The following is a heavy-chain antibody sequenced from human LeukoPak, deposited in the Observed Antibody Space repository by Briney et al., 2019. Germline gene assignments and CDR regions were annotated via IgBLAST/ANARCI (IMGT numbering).Heavy chain of an antibody. Sequence: PGGSLRLSCTASGFIFSSYAMTWVRQAPGKGLVGVSHINTDGSSTTYADSVKGRFTISRDNAKNTLYLQMNSLRAEDTAVYYCTRDMIRGVPNDYWGQGTLVTVSS. CDR3: TRDMIRGVPNDY. J-gene: IGHJ4*02. D-gene: IGHD3-10*01. V-gene: IGHV3-74*03. CDR1: GFIFSSYA. CDR2: INTDGSST.